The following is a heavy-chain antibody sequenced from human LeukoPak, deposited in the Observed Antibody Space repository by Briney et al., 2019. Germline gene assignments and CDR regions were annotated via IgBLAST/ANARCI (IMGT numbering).Heavy chain of an antibody. J-gene: IGHJ4*02. CDR3: AGLPAYYYDTSGFYFDY. Sequence: KSGGSLRLSCAASGFTFSSYSMNWVRQAPGKGLEWVSSISSSSSYIYYADSVKGRFTISRDNAKNSLYLQMNSLRAEDTAVYYCAGLPAYYYDTSGFYFDYWGQGTLVTVSS. CDR1: GFTFSSYS. CDR2: ISSSSSYI. D-gene: IGHD3-22*01. V-gene: IGHV3-21*01.